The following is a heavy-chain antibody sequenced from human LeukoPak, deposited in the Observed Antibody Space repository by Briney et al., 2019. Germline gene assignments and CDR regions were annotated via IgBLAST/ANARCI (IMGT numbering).Heavy chain of an antibody. D-gene: IGHD2-15*01. J-gene: IGHJ4*02. V-gene: IGHV3-7*03. CDR1: GFTFGKYW. Sequence: PGGSLRLSCVASGFTFGKYWMSWVRQAPGKGLEWVANIKLDGSEKNYVDSVKGRFTISRDNTKNSLYLQMNSLRAEDTAVYYCARDANVVVHWDYWGQGTLVTVSS. CDR3: ARDANVVVHWDY. CDR2: IKLDGSEK.